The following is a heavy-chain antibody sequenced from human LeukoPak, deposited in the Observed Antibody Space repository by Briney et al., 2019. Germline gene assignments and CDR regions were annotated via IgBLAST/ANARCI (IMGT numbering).Heavy chain of an antibody. CDR3: AKTNDFWREMGVYYYGMDA. D-gene: IGHD3-3*01. V-gene: IGHV1-69*13. CDR1: GGTFSSYA. CDR2: IIPIFGTA. J-gene: IGHJ6*02. Sequence: ASVKVSCKASGGTFSSYAISWVRQDPGQGLEWMGGIIPIFGTANYAQKFQGRVTITADESTSTAYMELSSLRSEDTAVYYCAKTNDFWREMGVYYYGMDAWGQGTTVTVSS.